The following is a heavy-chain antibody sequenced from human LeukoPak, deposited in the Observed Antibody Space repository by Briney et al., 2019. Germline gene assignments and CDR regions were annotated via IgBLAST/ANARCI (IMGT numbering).Heavy chain of an antibody. V-gene: IGHV3-7*01. CDR1: GFTFTDYW. D-gene: IGHD6-13*01. Sequence: PGGSLRLSCAVSGFTFTDYWMNWVRQAPAKGLEWVASIRQDGGEKSYLDSVKGRFTISRDNTKKSLYLQIKRLSPHDPAVYYCARDGTAAGFYFDLWGEGTLVSVSS. CDR2: IRQDGGEK. J-gene: IGHJ4*01. CDR3: ARDGTAAGFYFDL.